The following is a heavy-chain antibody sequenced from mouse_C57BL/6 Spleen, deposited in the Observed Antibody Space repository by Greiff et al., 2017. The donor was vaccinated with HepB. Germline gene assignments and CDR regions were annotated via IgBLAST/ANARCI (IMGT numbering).Heavy chain of an antibody. D-gene: IGHD2-5*01. CDR1: GYTFTDYY. CDR2: INPNNGGT. J-gene: IGHJ4*01. V-gene: IGHV1-26*01. CDR3: ARRRDSKDAMDY. Sequence: EVQLQQSGPELVKPGASVKISCKASGYTFTDYYMNWVKQSHGKSLEWIGDINPNNGGTSYNQKFKGKATLTVDKSSSTAYMELRSLTSEDSAVYYCARRRDSKDAMDYWGQGTSVTVSS.